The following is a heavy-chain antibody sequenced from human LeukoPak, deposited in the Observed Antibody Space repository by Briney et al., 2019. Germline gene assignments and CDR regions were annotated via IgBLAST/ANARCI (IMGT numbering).Heavy chain of an antibody. D-gene: IGHD3-9*01. V-gene: IGHV1-18*01. CDR3: ARAPRSFDPFDY. CDR1: GYTFTSYG. Sequence: ASVKVSCKASGYTFTSYGISWVRQAPGQGLEWMGWISAYNGNTNYAQKLQGRVTMTTDTSTSSAYMELRSLRSDDTAVYYCARAPRSFDPFDYWGQGTLVTVSS. CDR2: ISAYNGNT. J-gene: IGHJ4*02.